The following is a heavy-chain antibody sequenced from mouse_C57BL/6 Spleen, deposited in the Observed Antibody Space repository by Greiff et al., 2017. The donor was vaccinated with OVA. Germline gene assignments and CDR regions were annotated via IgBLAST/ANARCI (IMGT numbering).Heavy chain of an antibody. V-gene: IGHV1-22*01. Sequence: EVQLQESGPELVKPGASVKMSCTASGYTFTDYNMHWVKQSHGKSLEWIGYINPNNGGTSYNQKFKGKATLTVNKSSSTAYMELRSLTSEDSAVYYCARWGLYGGYAMDYWGQGTSVTVSS. CDR1: GYTFTDYN. D-gene: IGHD1-1*02. CDR3: ARWGLYGGYAMDY. J-gene: IGHJ4*01. CDR2: INPNNGGT.